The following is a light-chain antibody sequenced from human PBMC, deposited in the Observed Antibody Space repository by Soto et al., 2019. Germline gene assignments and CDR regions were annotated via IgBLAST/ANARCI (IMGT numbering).Light chain of an antibody. CDR3: QQYGSSPLT. J-gene: IGKJ4*01. CDR1: QSVSSSY. CDR2: GAS. Sequence: EIVLTQSPGTLSLSPGERATLSCRASQSVSSSYLAWYQQKPGQAPRLLIYGASSRDTGIPDRFSGSGSGTDFTLTISRLEPEDFAVYYCQQYGSSPLTFVGGTKVEIK. V-gene: IGKV3-20*01.